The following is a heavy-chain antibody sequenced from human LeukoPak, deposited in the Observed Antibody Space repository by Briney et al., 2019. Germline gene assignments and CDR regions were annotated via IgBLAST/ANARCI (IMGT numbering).Heavy chain of an antibody. CDR1: GGSISSGGYY. CDR3: ARVYSSGWYAYFDY. J-gene: IGHJ4*02. V-gene: IGHV4-31*03. D-gene: IGHD6-19*01. CDR2: IYYSGST. Sequence: TPSETLSLTCTVSGGSISSGGYYWSWIRQHPGKGLEWIGYIYYSGSTYYNPSLKSRVTISVDTSKNQFSLKLSSVAAADTAVYYCARVYSSGWYAYFDYWGQGTLVTVSS.